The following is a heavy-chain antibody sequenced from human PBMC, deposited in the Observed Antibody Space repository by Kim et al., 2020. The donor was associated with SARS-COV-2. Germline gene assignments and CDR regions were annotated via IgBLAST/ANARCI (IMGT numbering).Heavy chain of an antibody. CDR3: ARTQDGIAGHYYMDV. Sequence: DSVKGRFTISRDNAKNSLYLQMNSLRAEDTAVYYCARTQDGIAGHYYMDVWGKGTTVTVSS. V-gene: IGHV3-21*01. J-gene: IGHJ6*03. D-gene: IGHD6-13*01.